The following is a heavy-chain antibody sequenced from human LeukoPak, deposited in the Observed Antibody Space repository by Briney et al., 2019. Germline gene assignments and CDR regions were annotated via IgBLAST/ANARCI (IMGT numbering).Heavy chain of an antibody. J-gene: IGHJ6*03. CDR3: ARDAQWLVLEGYYYYMDV. CDR1: GFTFSSFE. D-gene: IGHD6-19*01. Sequence: PGGSLRLSCAASGFTFSSFEMNWVRQAPGKGLERVSSISGRSNHIFYAGSVKGRFTISRDNAKNSPYLQMNSLGAEYTAVYYCARDAQWLVLEGYYYYMDVWGKGTTVNVSS. V-gene: IGHV3-21*01. CDR2: ISGRSNHI.